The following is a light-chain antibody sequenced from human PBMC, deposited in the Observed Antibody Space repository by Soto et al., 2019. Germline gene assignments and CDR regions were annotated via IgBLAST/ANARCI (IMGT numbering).Light chain of an antibody. CDR1: SSDVGGDNY. CDR2: EVS. CDR3: SSFAGNNNLV. J-gene: IGLJ2*01. V-gene: IGLV2-8*01. Sequence: QSALTQPPSASGSPGQSVTISCTGTSSDVGGDNYVSWYQQHPGKAPKLMISEVSKRPSGVPDRFSGSKSGNTASLTVSGPQAEDEAYYYCSSFAGNNNLVFGGGTKVTVL.